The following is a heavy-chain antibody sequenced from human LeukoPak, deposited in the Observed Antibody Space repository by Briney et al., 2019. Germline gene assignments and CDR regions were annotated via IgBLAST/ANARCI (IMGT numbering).Heavy chain of an antibody. CDR3: AKDSAVIPHYFDY. CDR2: ISGSGGST. V-gene: IGHV3-23*01. D-gene: IGHD3-22*01. Sequence: GGSLRLSCAASGFTFTGYAMSWVRQAPGKGLEWVSAISGSGGSTYYADSVKGRFTISRDNSKNTLYLQMNSLRAEDTAVYYCAKDSAVIPHYFDYWGQGTLVTVSS. CDR1: GFTFTGYA. J-gene: IGHJ4*02.